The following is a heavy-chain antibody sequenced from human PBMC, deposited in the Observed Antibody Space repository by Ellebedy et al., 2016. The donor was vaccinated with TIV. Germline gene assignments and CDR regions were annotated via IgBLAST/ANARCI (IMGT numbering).Heavy chain of an antibody. J-gene: IGHJ4*02. D-gene: IGHD7-27*01. V-gene: IGHV3-23*01. CDR1: GFTFSNYA. CDR3: ARDTVTANWGPLFDY. Sequence: GESLKISCAASGFTFSNYAMCWVRQAPGKGLEWVSTISGSNTYYADSVRGRLTISRDNSRNTLYLQINSLRAEDTAIYYCARDTVTANWGPLFDYWGQGTLVTVSS. CDR2: ISGSNT.